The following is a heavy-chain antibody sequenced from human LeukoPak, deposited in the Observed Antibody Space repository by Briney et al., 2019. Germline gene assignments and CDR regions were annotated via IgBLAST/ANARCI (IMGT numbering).Heavy chain of an antibody. Sequence: GGSLRLSCAASGFTFSTYGMHWVRQAPGKGLEWLAIIWFDGSNKYYADSVKDRFTISRDNSKNTLYLQMNSLRAEDTAVYYCARVRSTTSYFYFDYWGQGTLVTVSS. CDR1: GFTFSTYG. V-gene: IGHV3-33*01. CDR2: IWFDGSNK. D-gene: IGHD2-2*01. CDR3: ARVRSTTSYFYFDY. J-gene: IGHJ4*02.